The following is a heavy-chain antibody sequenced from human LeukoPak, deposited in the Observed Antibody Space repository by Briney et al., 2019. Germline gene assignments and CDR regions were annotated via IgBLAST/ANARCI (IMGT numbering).Heavy chain of an antibody. Sequence: PSEPLSLTCTVSGGSISSYYWSWIRQPPGKGLEWIGYIYYSGSTNYKPSLKSRVTISVDTSKNQFSLKLSSVTAADTAVYYCASFCLRKRTAYDIDYWGQGTLVTVSS. V-gene: IGHV4-59*08. D-gene: IGHD3-9*01. CDR1: GGSISSYY. CDR2: IYYSGST. J-gene: IGHJ4*02. CDR3: ASFCLRKRTAYDIDY.